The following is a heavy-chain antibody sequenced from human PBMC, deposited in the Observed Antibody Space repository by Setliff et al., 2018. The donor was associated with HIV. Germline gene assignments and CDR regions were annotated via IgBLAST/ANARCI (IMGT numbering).Heavy chain of an antibody. D-gene: IGHD2-8*02. CDR3: ARLIHTGLLYFDF. V-gene: IGHV4-61*02. CDR1: GGSISSGSYY. J-gene: IGHJ4*02. Sequence: SETLSLTCTVSGGSISSGSYYWSWIRQPAGKGLEWIGRIYTSGSTNYNPSVESRVTMSLDTSRDQFSLNLRSVTAADTAVYFCARLIHTGLLYFDFWGLGTLVTVSS. CDR2: IYTSGST.